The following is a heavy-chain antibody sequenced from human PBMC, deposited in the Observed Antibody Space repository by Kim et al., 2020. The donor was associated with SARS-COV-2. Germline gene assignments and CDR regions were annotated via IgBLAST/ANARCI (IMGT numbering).Heavy chain of an antibody. D-gene: IGHD2-2*01. CDR3: ARVLDQDGMDV. Sequence: SVKVSCKASGGTFSSYAISWVRQAPGQGLEWMGRIIPILGIANYAQKFQGRVTITADKSTSTAYMELSSLRSEDTAVYYCARVLDQDGMDVWGQGTTVTVSS. V-gene: IGHV1-69*04. J-gene: IGHJ6*02. CDR1: GGTFSSYA. CDR2: IIPILGIA.